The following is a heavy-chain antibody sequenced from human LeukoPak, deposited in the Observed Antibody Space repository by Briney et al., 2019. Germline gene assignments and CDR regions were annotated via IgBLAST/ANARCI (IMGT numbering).Heavy chain of an antibody. D-gene: IGHD4-11*01. CDR2: IRSKANSYAT. CDR3: TTYSIVDY. CDR1: GFTFSGSA. Sequence: GGSLRLSCAASGFTFSGSAMRWVRQASGKGLEWVGRIRSKANSYATAYAASVKGRFTISRDDSKNTAYLQMNSLKTEDTAVYYCTTYSIVDYWGQGTLVTVSS. J-gene: IGHJ4*02. V-gene: IGHV3-73*01.